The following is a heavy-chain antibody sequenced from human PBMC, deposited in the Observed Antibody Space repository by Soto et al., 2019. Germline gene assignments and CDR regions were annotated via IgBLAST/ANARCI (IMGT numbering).Heavy chain of an antibody. CDR2: IYSSGST. D-gene: IGHD4-17*01. Sequence: QVQLQQWGAGLLKPSETLSLTCTVSGGSIDNYYWSWIRQPPGRGLEWIGFIYSSGSTNYNPSVKSRVTISAETSRNQVSLKLTSVTTADTAVYYCARGGTGGRTTVTTYAVWGQGTLVTVSS. V-gene: IGHV4-59*01. J-gene: IGHJ4*02. CDR1: GGSIDNYY. CDR3: ARGGTGGRTTVTTYAV.